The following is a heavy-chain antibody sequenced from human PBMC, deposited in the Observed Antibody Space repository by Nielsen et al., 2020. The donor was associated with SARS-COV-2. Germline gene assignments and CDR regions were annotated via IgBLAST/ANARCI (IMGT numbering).Heavy chain of an antibody. Sequence: GGSLRLSCAASGFTFSSYAMHWVRQAPGKGLEWVAVISYDGSNKYYADSVKGRFTISRDNSKNTLYLQMNSLRAEDTAVYYCARETFYYGDSVFDYWGQGTLVTVSS. D-gene: IGHD4-17*01. CDR3: ARETFYYGDSVFDY. CDR2: ISYDGSNK. J-gene: IGHJ4*02. CDR1: GFTFSSYA. V-gene: IGHV3-30-3*01.